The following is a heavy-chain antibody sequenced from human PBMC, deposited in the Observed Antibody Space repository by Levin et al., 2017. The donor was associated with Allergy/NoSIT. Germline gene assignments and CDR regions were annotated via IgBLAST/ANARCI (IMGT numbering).Heavy chain of an antibody. V-gene: IGHV3-30*18. CDR2: ISFDGSNE. Sequence: PGGSLRLSCVASGFRFSDYRMHWVRQAPGKGLEWVAVISFDGSNERYADSVKGRFTVFRDNSKNTLYVEINSLRVEDSAVYHCAKERRSYAANYQNGLNVWGQGTTVIVS. J-gene: IGHJ6*02. CDR1: GFRFSDYR. CDR3: AKERRSYAANYQNGLNV. D-gene: IGHD3-16*01.